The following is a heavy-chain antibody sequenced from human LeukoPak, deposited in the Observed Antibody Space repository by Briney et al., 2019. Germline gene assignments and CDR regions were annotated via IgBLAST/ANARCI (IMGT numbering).Heavy chain of an antibody. CDR1: GHNFTTYW. J-gene: IGHJ6*04. CDR2: IYPTDSET. D-gene: IGHD3-10*01. Sequence: GESLKISCQGYGHNFTTYWIGWVLQKPGEGLEWMGLIYPTDSETKYNPSFQGQVTFSADNPTRTACLQWDTLKASATATYYCTRRRAPYYFYIDVWGKGTTVTVSS. CDR3: TRRRAPYYFYIDV. V-gene: IGHV5-51*04.